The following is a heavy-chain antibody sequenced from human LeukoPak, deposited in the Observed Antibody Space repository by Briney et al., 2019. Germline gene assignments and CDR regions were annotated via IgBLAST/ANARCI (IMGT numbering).Heavy chain of an antibody. CDR3: TRGSLSGSSRDY. J-gene: IGHJ4*02. CDR1: GYAFTGYD. Sequence: ASVKVSCKASGYAFTGYDINWVRQATGQGLEWMGWMNPNTGDTGYAQNFQGRLTMTRNTSIDTAYMELSGLRSEDTAIYYCTRGSLSGSSRDYWGQGTLVTASS. D-gene: IGHD1-26*01. V-gene: IGHV1-8*01. CDR2: MNPNTGDT.